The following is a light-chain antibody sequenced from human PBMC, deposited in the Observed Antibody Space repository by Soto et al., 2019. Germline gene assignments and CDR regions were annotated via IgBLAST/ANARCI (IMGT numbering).Light chain of an antibody. CDR3: QNFDSAPQT. CDR2: EAT. V-gene: IGKV1-27*01. J-gene: IGKJ1*01. Sequence: DIQMTQSPSSLSASVGDRVTITCRASQGIRHYLAWYQQKPGKVPKLLIYEATNLQSGVPSRFRGGGSGTKFTLTISSLQPEDVATYYCQNFDSAPQTFGQGTKVEIK. CDR1: QGIRHY.